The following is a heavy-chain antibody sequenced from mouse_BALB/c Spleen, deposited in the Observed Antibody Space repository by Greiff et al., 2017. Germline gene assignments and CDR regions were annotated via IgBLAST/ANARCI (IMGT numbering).Heavy chain of an antibody. CDR1: GFTFSSYT. J-gene: IGHJ2*01. CDR2: ISNGGGST. D-gene: IGHD2-1*01. CDR3: ARGGGNYGYFDY. V-gene: IGHV5-12-2*01. Sequence: EVKVVESGGGLVQPGGSLKLSCAASGFTFSSYTMSWVRQTPEKRLEWVAYISNGGGSTYYPDTVKGRFTISRDNAKNTLYLQMSSLKSEDTAMYYCARGGGNYGYFDYWGQGTTLTVSS.